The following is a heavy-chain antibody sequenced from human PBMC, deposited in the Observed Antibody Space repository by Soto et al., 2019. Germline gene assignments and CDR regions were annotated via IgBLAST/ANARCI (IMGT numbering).Heavy chain of an antibody. D-gene: IGHD2-8*01. J-gene: IGHJ6*02. CDR3: TTHLSLMVFANVDFYHGMDV. CDR1: GLTFNNAW. CDR2: IKGKSDGETT. V-gene: IGHV3-15*01. Sequence: GGSLRLSCAVSGLTFNNAWMSWVRQAPGKGLEWVGRIKGKSDGETTDYAAPVKGRFAISRDESKDTLYLHMKSLRIEDTAVYFCTTHLSLMVFANVDFYHGMDVWGQGTAVTVSS.